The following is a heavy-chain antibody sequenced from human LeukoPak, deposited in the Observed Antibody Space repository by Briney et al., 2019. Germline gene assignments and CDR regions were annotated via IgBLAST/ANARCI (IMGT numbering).Heavy chain of an antibody. D-gene: IGHD1-26*01. CDR2: ITSSDSTI. J-gene: IGHJ4*02. CDR3: ARGALVGAFDY. CDR1: GFAFSSFV. V-gene: IGHV3-48*03. Sequence: GGSLRLSCAASGFAFSSFVMNWVRQAPGKGLEWVSYITSSDSTIYYADSVKGRFTISRDNAKNSLYLQMNSLRAEDTAVYYCARGALVGAFDYWCQGTLVTVPS.